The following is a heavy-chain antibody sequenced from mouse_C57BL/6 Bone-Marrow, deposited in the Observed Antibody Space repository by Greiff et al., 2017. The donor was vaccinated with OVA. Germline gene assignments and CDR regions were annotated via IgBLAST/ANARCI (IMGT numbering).Heavy chain of an antibody. CDR3: ARFGTVVAPYFDY. CDR2: INPNNGGT. J-gene: IGHJ2*01. V-gene: IGHV1-18*01. Sequence: VQLQQSGPELVKPGASVKIPCKASGYTFTDYNMDWVKQSHGKSLEWIGDINPNNGGTIYNQKFKGKATLTVDKSSSTAYMELRSLTSEDTAVYYCARFGTVVAPYFDYWGQGTTLTVSS. D-gene: IGHD1-1*01. CDR1: GYTFTDYN.